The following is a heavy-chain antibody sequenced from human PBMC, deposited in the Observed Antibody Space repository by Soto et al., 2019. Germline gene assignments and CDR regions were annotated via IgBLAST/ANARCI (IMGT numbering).Heavy chain of an antibody. CDR3: ARDLPLRGLIPGYYYYMDV. Sequence: GASVKVSCKASGGTFSSYTSSWVRQAPGQGLEWMGRIIPILGIANYAQKFQGRVTITADKSTSTAYMELSSLGSEDTAVYYCARDLPLRGLIPGYYYYMDVWGKGTTVTVSS. CDR1: GGTFSSYT. D-gene: IGHD3-10*01. CDR2: IIPILGIA. V-gene: IGHV1-69*04. J-gene: IGHJ6*03.